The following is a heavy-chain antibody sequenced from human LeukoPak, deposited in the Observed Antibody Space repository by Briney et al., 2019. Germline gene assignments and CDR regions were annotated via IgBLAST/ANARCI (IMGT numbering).Heavy chain of an antibody. Sequence: GGSLRLSCAASGFTFSDYYMSWIRQAPGKGLEWVSYISSSGSTIYYADSVKGRFTISRDNAKNSLYLQMSSLRAEDTAVYYCAANGYSYGYGYYYGMDVWGQGTTVTVSS. J-gene: IGHJ6*02. CDR2: ISSSGSTI. D-gene: IGHD5-18*01. V-gene: IGHV3-11*01. CDR3: AANGYSYGYGYYYGMDV. CDR1: GFTFSDYY.